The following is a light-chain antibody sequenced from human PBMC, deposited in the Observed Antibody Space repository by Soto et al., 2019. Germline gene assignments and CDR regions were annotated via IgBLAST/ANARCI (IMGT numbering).Light chain of an antibody. J-gene: IGKJ1*01. CDR3: QQYNSYSWT. V-gene: IGKV1-5*03. CDR2: KAS. Sequence: DIQMTQSPSTLSASVGDRVTITCRASQSISSWLAWYQQKPGKAPKLLIYKASSLESGVPSRFSGSGSGTEFTLTSSSLQPDDCATYYCQQYNSYSWTFGQGTKVESK. CDR1: QSISSW.